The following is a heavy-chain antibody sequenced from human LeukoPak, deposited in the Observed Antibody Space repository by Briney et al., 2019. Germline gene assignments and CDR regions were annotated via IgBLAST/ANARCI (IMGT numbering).Heavy chain of an antibody. CDR3: ARVVVPAARVVAFDI. Sequence: SQTLSLTCTVSGGSISSGDYYWSWLRQPPGKGLEWIGYIYYSGSTYYNPSLKSRVTISVDTSKNQFSLKLSSVTAADTAVYYCARVVVPAARVVAFDIWGQGTMVTVSS. J-gene: IGHJ3*02. CDR2: IYYSGST. CDR1: GGSISSGDYY. D-gene: IGHD2-2*01. V-gene: IGHV4-30-4*01.